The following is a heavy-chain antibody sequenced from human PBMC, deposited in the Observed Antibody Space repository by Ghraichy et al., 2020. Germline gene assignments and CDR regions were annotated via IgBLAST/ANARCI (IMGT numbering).Heavy chain of an antibody. Sequence: TLSLTCAVSGGSIGSGGYSWSWIRQPPGKGLEWNWYTYHSGSTYYNPSLGSRVTISVDRSKTQFSLKLTSVTAADTAMYFCSRDSVSSRDGFDMWGPGTRVTVSS. CDR1: GGSIGSGGYS. J-gene: IGHJ3*02. CDR2: TYHSGST. V-gene: IGHV4-30-2*01. CDR3: SRDSVSSRDGFDM. D-gene: IGHD5/OR15-5a*01.